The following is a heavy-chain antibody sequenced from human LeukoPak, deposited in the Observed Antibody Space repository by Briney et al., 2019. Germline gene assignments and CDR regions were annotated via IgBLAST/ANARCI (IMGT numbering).Heavy chain of an antibody. J-gene: IGHJ4*02. CDR2: TTSPNGI. Sequence: GGSLRLSCAASGFILSSYGMNWVRQAPGKGLEWISSTTSPNGINYADSVKGRFTISRDNAKNSLCLQMNSLRAEDTAVYYCANIPSGYDIIEGDYWGQGTLVTVSS. CDR3: ANIPSGYDIIEGDY. V-gene: IGHV3-48*01. CDR1: GFILSSYG. D-gene: IGHD5-12*01.